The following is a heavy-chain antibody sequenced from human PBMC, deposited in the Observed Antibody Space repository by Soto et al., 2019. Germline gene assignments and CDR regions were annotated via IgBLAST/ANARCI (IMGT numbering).Heavy chain of an antibody. CDR2: ISYDGSNK. Sequence: ALRLSCAASGFTFSSYAMHWVRQAPGKGLEWVAVISYDGSNKYYADSVKGRFTISRDNSKNTLYLQMNSLRAEDTAVYYCASGRAVAGTVLDYWGQGTLVTVSS. CDR1: GFTFSSYA. J-gene: IGHJ4*02. CDR3: ASGRAVAGTVLDY. D-gene: IGHD6-19*01. V-gene: IGHV3-30-3*01.